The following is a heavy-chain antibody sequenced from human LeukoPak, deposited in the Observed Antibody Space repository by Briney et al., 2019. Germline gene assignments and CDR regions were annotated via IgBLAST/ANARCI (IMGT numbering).Heavy chain of an antibody. D-gene: IGHD1-26*01. CDR3: ARDRLIVGATPPDY. V-gene: IGHV3-7*01. CDR1: GFSFSRYW. Sequence: QSGGSLRLSCAASGFSFSRYWMSWVRQAPGKGLEWVANIKQDGSEKNYVESVKGRFTISRDNAKNSLYLQMNSLRAEDTAVYYCARDRLIVGATPPDYWGQGTLVTVSS. J-gene: IGHJ4*02. CDR2: IKQDGSEK.